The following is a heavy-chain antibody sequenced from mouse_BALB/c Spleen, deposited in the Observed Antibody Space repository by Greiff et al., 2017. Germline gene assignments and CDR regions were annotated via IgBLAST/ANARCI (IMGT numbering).Heavy chain of an antibody. V-gene: IGHV5-4*02. J-gene: IGHJ4*01. Sequence: EVKLVESGGGLVKPGGSLKLSCAASGFTFSDYYMYWVRQNPEKRLEWVATISDGGSYTYYPDSVKGRFTISRDNAKNNLYLQMSSLKSEDTAMYYCAREYYGKGNYYAMDYWGQGTSVTVSS. CDR3: AREYYGKGNYYAMDY. CDR2: ISDGGSYT. D-gene: IGHD1-1*02. CDR1: GFTFSDYY.